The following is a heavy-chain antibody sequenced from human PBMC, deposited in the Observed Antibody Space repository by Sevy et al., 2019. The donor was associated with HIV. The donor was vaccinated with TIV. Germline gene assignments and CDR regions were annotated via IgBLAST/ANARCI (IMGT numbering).Heavy chain of an antibody. J-gene: IGHJ3*02. D-gene: IGHD3-10*01. CDR3: ATLPVTMVRGVIISGSPYAFDI. CDR1: GYTFTGYY. Sequence: ASVKVSCKASGYTFTGYYMHWVRQAPGQGLEWMGRINPNSGGKNYAQKFQGRVTMTRDTSISTAYMERSSLSSYDTAVYYCATLPVTMVRGVIISGSPYAFDIWGQGTMVTVSS. V-gene: IGHV1-2*06. CDR2: INPNSGGK.